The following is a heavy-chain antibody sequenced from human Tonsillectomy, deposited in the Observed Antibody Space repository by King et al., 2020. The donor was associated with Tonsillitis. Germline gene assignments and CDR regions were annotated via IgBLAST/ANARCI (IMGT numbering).Heavy chain of an antibody. CDR3: ARETLAFDS. CDR1: GYTFFDYY. Sequence: VQLVESGAEVKKPGASVKVSCKAAGYTFFDYYIHWLRHAPGQGLEWMGWSIPNSGGTNFSQKFQGRVTMTRATSINTAYMVLSGLTSDDTAVYYCARETLAFDSWGQGTLVSVSS. CDR2: SIPNSGGT. V-gene: IGHV1-2*02. J-gene: IGHJ4*02.